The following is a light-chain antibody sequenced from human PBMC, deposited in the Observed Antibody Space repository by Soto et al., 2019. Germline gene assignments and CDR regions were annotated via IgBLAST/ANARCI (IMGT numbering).Light chain of an antibody. CDR2: GAS. J-gene: IGKJ5*01. CDR3: QQYGSSAPIT. V-gene: IGKV3-20*01. CDR1: QSVTSNY. Sequence: EIVLTQSPGTLSLSPGERATLSCRASQSVTSNYLAWYQHKPGQAPRLLVYGASSRATGIPDRFSGSGSGTDFTLTISRLEPEDFAMYYCQQYGSSAPITFGQGTRLEIK.